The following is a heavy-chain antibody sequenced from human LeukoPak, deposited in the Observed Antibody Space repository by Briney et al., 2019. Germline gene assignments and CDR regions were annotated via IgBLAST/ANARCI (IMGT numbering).Heavy chain of an antibody. CDR3: ARYSGSYFDY. V-gene: IGHV4-39*01. D-gene: IGHD6-19*01. CDR2: ISESGTT. Sequence: PSETLSLTCTVSGGSITSSAYYWAWTRQPPGKGLEWLATISESGTTYYNPSLKSRVTISVDTSKNQFSLNLGSVTAADTAVYYCARYSGSYFDYWGQGALVTVSS. CDR1: GGSITSSAYY. J-gene: IGHJ4*02.